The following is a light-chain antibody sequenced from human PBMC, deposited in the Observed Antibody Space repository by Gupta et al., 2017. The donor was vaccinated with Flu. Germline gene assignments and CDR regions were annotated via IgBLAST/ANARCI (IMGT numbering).Light chain of an antibody. J-gene: IGLJ3*02. CDR2: DVS. Sequence: QSALTQPASVSGSPGQSITISCTGTSRDVGGYNYVSWYHHHPGKAPKLMIYDVSNRPAGVSTRFSASKSGNTASLTISGRQAEDEADYYCTSDTSSNALEFGGGTKLTVL. CDR3: TSDTSSNALE. CDR1: SRDVGGYNY. V-gene: IGLV2-14*03.